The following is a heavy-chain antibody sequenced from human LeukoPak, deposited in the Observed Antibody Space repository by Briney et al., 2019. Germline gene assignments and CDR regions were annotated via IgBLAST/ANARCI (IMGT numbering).Heavy chain of an antibody. CDR1: GDSVSSNSAA. CDR2: TYYRSKWYN. J-gene: IGHJ4*02. V-gene: IGHV6-1*01. Sequence: SQTLSLTCAISGDSVSSNSAAWHWIRQSPSRGLEWLGRTYYRSKWYNDYAVSVKSRITINPDTSKNQFSLHLNSVTPEDTAVYYCARRLGTIGHFDYWGQGTLVTVSS. D-gene: IGHD3-16*01. CDR3: ARRLGTIGHFDY.